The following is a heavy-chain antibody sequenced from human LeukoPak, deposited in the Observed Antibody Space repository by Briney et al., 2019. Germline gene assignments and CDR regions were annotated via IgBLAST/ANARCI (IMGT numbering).Heavy chain of an antibody. CDR2: IYYSGST. J-gene: IGHJ4*02. D-gene: IGHD2-8*01. CDR1: GGSISSSSYY. V-gene: IGHV4-39*07. CDR3: ARGYCTNAVCSLGPTQA. Sequence: SETLSLTCTVSGGSISSSSYYWGWIRQPPGKGLEWIGSIYYSGSTYYNPSLKSRVTISVDTSKNQFSLKLSSVTAADTAVYYCARGYCTNAVCSLGPTQAGGQGTLVTVSS.